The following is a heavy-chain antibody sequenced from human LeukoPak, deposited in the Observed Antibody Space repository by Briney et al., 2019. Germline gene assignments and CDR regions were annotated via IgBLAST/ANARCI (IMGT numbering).Heavy chain of an antibody. J-gene: IGHJ4*02. V-gene: IGHV4-34*01. CDR1: GGSFSGYY. CDR3: ARGGRSSGWYYFDY. Sequence: PSETLSLTCAVYGGSFSGYYWSWIRQPPGQGLEWIGEINHSGSTNYNPSLKSRLTISVDTSKNQFSLKLSSVTAADTAVHYCARGGRSSGWYYFDYWGQGTLVTVSS. CDR2: INHSGST. D-gene: IGHD6-19*01.